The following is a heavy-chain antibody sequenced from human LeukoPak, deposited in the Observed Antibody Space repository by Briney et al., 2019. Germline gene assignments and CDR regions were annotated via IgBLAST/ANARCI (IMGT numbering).Heavy chain of an antibody. V-gene: IGHV1-46*01. Sequence: ASVEVSCKASGYTFTSYYMHWVRQAPGQGLEWMGIINPSGGSTSYAQKFQGRVTMTRDTSTSTVYMELSSLRSEDTAVYYCAREGTVRDGMDVWGQGTTVTVSS. CDR1: GYTFTSYY. CDR2: INPSGGST. J-gene: IGHJ6*02. D-gene: IGHD4-17*01. CDR3: AREGTVRDGMDV.